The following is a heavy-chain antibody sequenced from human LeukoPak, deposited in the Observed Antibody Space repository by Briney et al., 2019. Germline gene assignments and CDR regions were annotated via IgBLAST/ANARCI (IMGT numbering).Heavy chain of an antibody. CDR3: ASEYYYDGSGQPRGAFDI. CDR2: INHSGST. V-gene: IGHV4-34*01. J-gene: IGHJ3*02. CDR1: GGSFNGYY. Sequence: PSETLSLTCAVYGGSFNGYYWSWIRQPPGKGLEWIGEINHSGSTNYNPSLKSRVTISEDTSKNQFSLKLSSVTAADTSVYYCASEYYYDGSGQPRGAFDIWGQGTMVTVSS. D-gene: IGHD3-22*01.